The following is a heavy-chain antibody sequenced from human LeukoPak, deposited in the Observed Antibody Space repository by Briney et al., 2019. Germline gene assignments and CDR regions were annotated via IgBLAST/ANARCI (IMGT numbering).Heavy chain of an antibody. CDR1: GFTFSSYA. CDR2: ISYDGSNK. Sequence: GGSLRLSCAASGFTFSSYAMHWVRQAPGKGLEWVAVISYDGSNKYYADSVKGRFTTSRDNSKNTLYLQMNSLRDEDTAVFYCARGTGSWWVSPDYWGQGTLVTVSS. V-gene: IGHV3-30*04. D-gene: IGHD6-13*01. J-gene: IGHJ4*02. CDR3: ARGTGSWWVSPDY.